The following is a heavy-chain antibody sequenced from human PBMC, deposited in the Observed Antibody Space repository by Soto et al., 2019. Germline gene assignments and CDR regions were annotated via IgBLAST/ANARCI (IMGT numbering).Heavy chain of an antibody. J-gene: IGHJ6*02. Sequence: PGGSLRLSCAASGFTFSNAWMSWVRQAPGKGLEWVGRIKSKTDGGTTDYAAPVKGRFTISRDDSKNTLYLQMNSLKTEDTAVYYCTTAFYCSSTSCYNPLYYGMDVWGQGTTVTVPS. V-gene: IGHV3-15*05. D-gene: IGHD2-2*02. CDR2: IKSKTDGGTT. CDR3: TTAFYCSSTSCYNPLYYGMDV. CDR1: GFTFSNAW.